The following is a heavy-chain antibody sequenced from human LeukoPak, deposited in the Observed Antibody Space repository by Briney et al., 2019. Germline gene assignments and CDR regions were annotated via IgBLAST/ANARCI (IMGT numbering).Heavy chain of an antibody. CDR3: AAVRVPNSYGMDV. D-gene: IGHD6-19*01. Sequence: ASVKVSCKASGYTFTRYDINWVRQATGQGLEWMGWMNPKSGNTGHAQKFQGRVTITRDTSISTVYMELSSLRSEDTAVYYCAAVRVPNSYGMDVWGQGTTVTVSS. J-gene: IGHJ6*02. CDR2: MNPKSGNT. V-gene: IGHV1-8*03. CDR1: GYTFTRYD.